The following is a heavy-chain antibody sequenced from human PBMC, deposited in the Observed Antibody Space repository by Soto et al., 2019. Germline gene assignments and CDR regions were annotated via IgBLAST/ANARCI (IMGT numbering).Heavy chain of an antibody. CDR2: VNQDGSCT. CDR1: GLTFSDYW. J-gene: IGHJ5*02. CDR3: VRDLXXXXXXDYRGWFDA. V-gene: IGHV3-74*01. D-gene: IGHD4-17*01. Sequence: EVQLVESGGGLIQPGGSLRLSCAASGLTFSDYWMHWVRQAPGXELVWVARVNQDGSCTXYADSVKGRFIVSRDNAKXXXXXXXXXXXXXXXXXXXXVRDLXXXXXXDYRGWFDAWGQGTPVTVSS.